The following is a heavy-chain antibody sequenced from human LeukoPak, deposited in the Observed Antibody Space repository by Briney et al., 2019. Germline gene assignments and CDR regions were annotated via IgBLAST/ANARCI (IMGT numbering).Heavy chain of an antibody. J-gene: IGHJ4*02. V-gene: IGHV4-4*07. CDR2: IYTSGST. CDR3: ARDRLELRNGYFDY. D-gene: IGHD1-7*01. CDR1: GGSISSYY. Sequence: PSETLSLTCAVSGGSISSYYWGWIRQPAGKGLEWIGRIYTSGSTNYNPSLKSRVTMSVDTSKNQFSLKLSSVTAADTAVYYCARDRLELRNGYFDYWGQGTLVTVSS.